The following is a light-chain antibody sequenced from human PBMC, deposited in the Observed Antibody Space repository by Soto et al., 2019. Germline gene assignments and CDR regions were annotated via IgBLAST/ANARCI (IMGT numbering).Light chain of an antibody. J-gene: IGLJ2*01. CDR3: SSFTSGNTFVV. CDR1: RSDVGGYNY. Sequence: QSVLTQPASVSGFPGQSITISCTGSRSDVGGYNYVSWYQQHPAKAPKMIIYDVTSRPSGVSNRFSGSKSGNTASLTISGLQADDEDDYYCSSFTSGNTFVVFGRGTKLTVL. V-gene: IGLV2-14*03. CDR2: DVT.